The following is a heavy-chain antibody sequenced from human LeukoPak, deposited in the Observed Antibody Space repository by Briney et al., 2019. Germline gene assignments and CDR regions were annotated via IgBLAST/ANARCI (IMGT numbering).Heavy chain of an antibody. J-gene: IGHJ6*03. D-gene: IGHD6-13*01. CDR2: IYPGDSDT. CDR1: GYSFTSYW. CDR3: ARHGSSSWYYMDV. V-gene: IGHV5-51*01. Sequence: GESMKISCKGSGYSFTSYWIGWVRQRPGKGLEWMGIIYPGDSDTRYSPSFQGQVTISADKSISTAYLQWSSLKASDTAVYYCARHGSSSWYYMDVWGKGTTVTVSS.